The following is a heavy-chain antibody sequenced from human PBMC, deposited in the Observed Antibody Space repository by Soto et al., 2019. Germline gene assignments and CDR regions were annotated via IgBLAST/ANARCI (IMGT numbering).Heavy chain of an antibody. J-gene: IGHJ4*02. CDR2: ISSTTNYI. Sequence: EVQLVESGGGLVKPGGSLRLSCAASGFTFTRYSMNWVRQAPGKGLEWVSSISSTTNYIYYADSMKGRFTVSRDNAKNSVYLDMNSVSAEDTAVYYCARESEDLTSNFDYWGQGTLVTVSS. V-gene: IGHV3-21*01. CDR1: GFTFTRYS. CDR3: ARESEDLTSNFDY.